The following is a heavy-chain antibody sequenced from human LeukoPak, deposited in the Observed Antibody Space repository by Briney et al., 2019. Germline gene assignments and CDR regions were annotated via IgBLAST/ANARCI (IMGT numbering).Heavy chain of an antibody. D-gene: IGHD3-10*01. CDR2: IIPIFGTA. V-gene: IGHV1-69*01. Sequence: SVKVSCKASGGTFSSYAISWVRQAPGQGLEWMGGIIPIFGTANYAQKFQGRVTITADESTSTAYMELSSLRSEDTAVYYCARARGITMVRGVIGYNGMDVWGKGTTVTVSS. CDR1: GGTFSSYA. CDR3: ARARGITMVRGVIGYNGMDV. J-gene: IGHJ6*04.